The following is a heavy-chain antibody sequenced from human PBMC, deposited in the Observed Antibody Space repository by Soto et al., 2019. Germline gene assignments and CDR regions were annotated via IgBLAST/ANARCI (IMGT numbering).Heavy chain of an antibody. V-gene: IGHV6-1*01. Sequence: SQTLSLTCAISGDSVSSNSATWNWIRQSPSRGLEWLGSTYYRSKWYNEYAVSVKSRITINPEASTNQFSLQLNSVTPRDPALYNCARAYRTWFDPWGQGTLVTVSS. J-gene: IGHJ5*02. CDR1: GDSVSSNSAT. CDR3: ARAYRTWFDP. CDR2: TYYRSKWYN. D-gene: IGHD1-26*01.